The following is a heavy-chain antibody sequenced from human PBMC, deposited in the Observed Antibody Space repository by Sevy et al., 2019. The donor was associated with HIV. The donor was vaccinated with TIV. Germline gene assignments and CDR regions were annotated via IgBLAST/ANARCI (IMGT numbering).Heavy chain of an antibody. CDR3: AKGASTRGSASYSDY. D-gene: IGHD3-10*01. CDR1: GFTFSSYC. CDR2: ISYDGSNK. J-gene: IGHJ4*02. V-gene: IGHV3-30*18. Sequence: GGSLRLSCAASGFTFSSYCMHWVRQAPGKGLEWVAVISYDGSNKYYADSVKGRFTISRDNSKNTLYLQMNSLRAEDTAVYYCAKGASTRGSASYSDYWGQGTLVTVSS.